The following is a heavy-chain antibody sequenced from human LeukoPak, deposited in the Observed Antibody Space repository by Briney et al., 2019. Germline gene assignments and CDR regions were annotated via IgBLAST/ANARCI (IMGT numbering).Heavy chain of an antibody. D-gene: IGHD2-15*01. V-gene: IGHV4-4*08. CDR1: DGGITGYY. J-gene: IGHJ5*02. CDR3: ARPQPPGYCSGGSCYWVHDLDP. CDR2: IYSAST. Sequence: PSETLSLTCSVSDGGITGYYWGWIRQPPGKGLEWIGHIYSASTNYNPSLKSRVTISVDTSKNQFSLKLSSVTAADTAVYYCARPQPPGYCSGGSCYWVHDLDPWGQGTLVTVSS.